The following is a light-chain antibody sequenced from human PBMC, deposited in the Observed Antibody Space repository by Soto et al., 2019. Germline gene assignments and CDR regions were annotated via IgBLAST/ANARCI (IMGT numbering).Light chain of an antibody. CDR3: QQYGSSLWT. J-gene: IGKJ1*01. Sequence: SVLTQSPGPLSLSTGERATLSCRASQSVSSSYLAWYQHKPGQAPRLLISGASTRATGIPDRFSGSGSGTDFTLTISRLEPEDFAVYYCQQYGSSLWTVGQGTKVDIK. V-gene: IGKV3-20*01. CDR1: QSVSSSY. CDR2: GAS.